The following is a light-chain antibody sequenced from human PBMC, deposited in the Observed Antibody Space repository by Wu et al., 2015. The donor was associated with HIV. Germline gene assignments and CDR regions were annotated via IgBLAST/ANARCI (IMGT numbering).Light chain of an antibody. CDR2: GAS. J-gene: IGKJ3*01. CDR3: QLYGSSPVFT. Sequence: ESVLTQSPGTLSMSPGERATLSCRASQSISTSYLAWYQHKPGQAPRLLIYGASNRATGVPDRFSGGGSGTDFTLIISRLEPEDFAMYYCQLYGSSPVFTFGPGAKVDI. CDR1: QSISTSY. V-gene: IGKV3-20*01.